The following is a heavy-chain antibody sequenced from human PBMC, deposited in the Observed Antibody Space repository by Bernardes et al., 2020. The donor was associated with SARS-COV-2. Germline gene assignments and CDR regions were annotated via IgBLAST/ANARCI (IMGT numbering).Heavy chain of an antibody. Sequence: SETLSLTCTVSGGSISSYYWSWIRQPPGKGLEWIGYIYYSGSTNYNPSLKSRVTISVDTSKNQFSLKLSSVTAADTAVYYCARTAYYDFWSGYYLGGGMDVWGQGTTVTVSS. CDR1: GGSISSYY. J-gene: IGHJ6*02. D-gene: IGHD3-3*01. CDR2: IYYSGST. V-gene: IGHV4-59*01. CDR3: ARTAYYDFWSGYYLGGGMDV.